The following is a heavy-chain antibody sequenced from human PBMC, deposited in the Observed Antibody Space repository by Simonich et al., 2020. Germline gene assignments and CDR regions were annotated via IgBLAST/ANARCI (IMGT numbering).Heavy chain of an antibody. V-gene: IGHV1-2*02. CDR3: AIYGPSIAARPYWYFDL. CDR1: GYTFTGHS. D-gene: IGHD6-6*01. CDR2: CNPNSSGT. J-gene: IGHJ2*01. Sequence: QVQPVPSGAEVKKPGASVKVSCKASGYTFTGHSMPWVRQDPGQGLEWIGWCNPNSSGTNYARSLQCMVTRTSDTAISTSYMELSRLRSDDTAVYYCAIYGPSIAARPYWYFDLWGRGTLVTVSS.